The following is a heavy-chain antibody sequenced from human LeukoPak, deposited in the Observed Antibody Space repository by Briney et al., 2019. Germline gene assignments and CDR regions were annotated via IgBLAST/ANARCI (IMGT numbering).Heavy chain of an antibody. CDR2: IKQDGSEK. J-gene: IGHJ3*02. CDR1: GFTFSSYW. Sequence: QPGGSLRLSCAASGFTFSSYWMSWVRQAPGKGREWGANIKQDGSEKYYVDSVKGRFTISRDNAKNSLYLQMNNLRAGDPAVYYCARSAIVVVVAAKEADAFDIWGQGTMVTVSS. D-gene: IGHD2-15*01. CDR3: ARSAIVVVVAAKEADAFDI. V-gene: IGHV3-7*03.